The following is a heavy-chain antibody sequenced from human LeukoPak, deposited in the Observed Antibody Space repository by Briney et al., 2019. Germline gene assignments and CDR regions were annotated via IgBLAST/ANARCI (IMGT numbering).Heavy chain of an antibody. V-gene: IGHV4-59*01. CDR3: AREYSYGYFFDY. D-gene: IGHD5-18*01. CDR2: IYDSGSA. J-gene: IGHJ4*02. CDR1: GGSISIYY. Sequence: SETLSLTCTVSGGSISIYYWSWIRQPPGTGLERIGYIYDSGSANYNPSLKKRVTISIDTSKNQFSLRLSSVTAADTALYYCAREYSYGYFFDYWGQGTLVTVSS.